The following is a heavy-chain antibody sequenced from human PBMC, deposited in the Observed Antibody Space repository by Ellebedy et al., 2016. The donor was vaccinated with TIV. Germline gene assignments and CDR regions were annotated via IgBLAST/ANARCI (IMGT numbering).Heavy chain of an antibody. CDR1: GFTFSSYA. D-gene: IGHD5-18*01. Sequence: PGGSLRLSCAASGFTFSSYAMSWVRQAPGKGLEWVSAISGSGGSTYYADSVKGRFTISRDNSKNTLYLQMNSLRAEDTAVYYCARDAVYSYGLNWAFDYWGQGTLVTVSS. V-gene: IGHV3-23*01. J-gene: IGHJ4*02. CDR2: ISGSGGST. CDR3: ARDAVYSYGLNWAFDY.